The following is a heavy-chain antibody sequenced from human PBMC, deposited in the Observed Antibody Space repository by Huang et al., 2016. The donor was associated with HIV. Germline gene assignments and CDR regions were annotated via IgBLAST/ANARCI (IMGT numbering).Heavy chain of an antibody. J-gene: IGHJ6*03. CDR3: ARHREGPVAYYSGWGSHLNYMDV. CDR2: IYYKGSS. Sequence: QLLLQESGPGLVKPSEALALTCAVSGGSIRSSDYHWGWIRQPPGTGLEGIGSIYYKGSSQYSPSMKRRDNIAVDTSKNLFFLNLTSMTAADTAVYYCARHREGPVAYYSGWGSHLNYMDVWGRGRTVVVSS. V-gene: IGHV4-39*01. D-gene: IGHD3-10*01. CDR1: GGSIRSSDYH.